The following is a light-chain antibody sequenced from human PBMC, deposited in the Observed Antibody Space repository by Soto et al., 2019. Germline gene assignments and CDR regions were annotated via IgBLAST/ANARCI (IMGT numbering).Light chain of an antibody. CDR3: QQYVGWT. J-gene: IGKJ1*01. CDR2: GTS. Sequence: EIVLTQSPGTLSVSPGERATLSCRASQTISSDYLAWYQQKPGQAPSLLIYGTSSRATGIPDRFSGSGSGTAFTLTISTLEPEDSAIYYCQQYVGWTFGQGTKVEIK. V-gene: IGKV3-20*01. CDR1: QTISSDY.